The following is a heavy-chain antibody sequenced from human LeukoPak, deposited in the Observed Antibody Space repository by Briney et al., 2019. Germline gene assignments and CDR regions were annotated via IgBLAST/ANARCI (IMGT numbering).Heavy chain of an antibody. D-gene: IGHD3-10*01. CDR2: IYDSGST. Sequence: SQTLSLTCTVSGGSIGSGGYYWSWIRQHPGKGLEWLGYIYDSGSTYYSPSLESRVTISVDTSKNQFSLKLSSVTAADTAVYYCARSPTMVRGVTPFDYWGQGTLVTVSS. CDR1: GGSIGSGGYY. V-gene: IGHV4-31*03. CDR3: ARSPTMVRGVTPFDY. J-gene: IGHJ4*02.